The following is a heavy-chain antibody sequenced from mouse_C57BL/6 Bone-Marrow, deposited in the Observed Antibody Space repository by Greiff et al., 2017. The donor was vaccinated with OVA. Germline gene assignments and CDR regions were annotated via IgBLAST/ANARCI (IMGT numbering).Heavy chain of an antibody. V-gene: IGHV6-6*01. J-gene: IGHJ2*01. CDR2: IRNKANNHAT. D-gene: IGHD4-1*01. Sequence: EVKLQESGGGLVQPGGSMKLSCAASGFTFSDAWMDWVRQSPEKGLEWVAEIRNKANNHATYYAESVKGRFTISRDDSKSSVYLQMNSLRAEDTGIYYCTRPRWDEGDYFDYWGQGTTLTVSS. CDR3: TRPRWDEGDYFDY. CDR1: GFTFSDAW.